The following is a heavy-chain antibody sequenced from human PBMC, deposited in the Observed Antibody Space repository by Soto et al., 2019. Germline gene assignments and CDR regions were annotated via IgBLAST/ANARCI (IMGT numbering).Heavy chain of an antibody. CDR2: IYYSGST. Sequence: SETLSLTCTVSGGSISSGGYYWSWIRQHPGKGLEWIWYIYYSGSTYYNPSLKSRVTISVDTSKNQFSLKLSSVTAADTAVYYCAREPDGLEPHYFDYWGQGTLVTVSS. CDR1: GGSISSGGYY. V-gene: IGHV4-31*03. CDR3: AREPDGLEPHYFDY. D-gene: IGHD3-9*01. J-gene: IGHJ4*02.